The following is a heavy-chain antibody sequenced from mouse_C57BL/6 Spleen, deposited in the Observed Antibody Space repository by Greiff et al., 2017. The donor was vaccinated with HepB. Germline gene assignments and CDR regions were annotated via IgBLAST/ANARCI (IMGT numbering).Heavy chain of an antibody. CDR1: GYTFTDYY. CDR2: INPNNGGT. V-gene: IGHV1-26*01. J-gene: IGHJ1*03. CDR3: ARYYGSSGWYFDV. D-gene: IGHD1-1*01. Sequence: VQLQQSGPELVKPGASVKISCKASGYTFTDYYMNWVKQSHGKSLEWIGDINPNNGGTSYNQKFKGKATLTVDKSSSTAYMELRILTSEDSAVYYCARYYGSSGWYFDVWGTGTTVTVSS.